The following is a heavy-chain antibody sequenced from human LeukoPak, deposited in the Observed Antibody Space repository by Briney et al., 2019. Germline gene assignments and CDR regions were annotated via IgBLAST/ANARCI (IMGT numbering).Heavy chain of an antibody. J-gene: IGHJ3*01. CDR3: AREASLG. CDR2: IRASSSLI. CDR1: GFDFSASS. V-gene: IGHV3-48*04. Sequence: GGSLRLSFVASGFDFSASSFNYIRQAPGKGLEWVSYIRASSSLISYADSVRGRFTISRDDAKKSVFLQMHSLRADDTAVYYCAREASLGWGQGTVVTVSS.